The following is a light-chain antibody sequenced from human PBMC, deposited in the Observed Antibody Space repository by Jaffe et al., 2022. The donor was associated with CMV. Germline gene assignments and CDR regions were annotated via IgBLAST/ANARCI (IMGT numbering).Light chain of an antibody. V-gene: IGLV1-44*01. CDR2: ENN. CDR1: SSNIGSNR. CDR3: AAWDDSLKGVV. Sequence: FVLTQPPSASGTPGQRITISCSGSSSNIGSNRVNWYQQLPGAAPKLFMYENNQRPSGVPERFSGYKSDTSASLAIGGLQSEDEADYYCAAWDDSLKGVVFGGGTKLTVL. J-gene: IGLJ3*02.